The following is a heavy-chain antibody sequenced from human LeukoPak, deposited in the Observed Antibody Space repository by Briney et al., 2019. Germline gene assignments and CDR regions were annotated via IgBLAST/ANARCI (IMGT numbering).Heavy chain of an antibody. D-gene: IGHD3-9*01. V-gene: IGHV3-30-3*01. CDR2: ISYDGSNK. Sequence: PGKSLRLSCAASGFTFSGYPIHWVRQAPGKGLEWVAVISYDGSNKYYADSVKGRFTISRDNSKNTLYLQMNSLRAEDTAVYYCAREYRDYDILTGYYSLDAFDIWGQGTMVTVSS. CDR1: GFTFSGYP. CDR3: AREYRDYDILTGYYSLDAFDI. J-gene: IGHJ3*02.